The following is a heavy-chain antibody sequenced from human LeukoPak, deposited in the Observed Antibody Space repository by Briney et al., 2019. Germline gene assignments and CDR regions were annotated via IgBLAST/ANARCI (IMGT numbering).Heavy chain of an antibody. J-gene: IGHJ4*02. CDR3: ARDRWTDY. CDR2: IDQDGSEE. Sequence: GGSPRLSCAASGFTFSDSWMTWVRQAPGKGLEWVANIDQDGSEEYYVDSVKGRFTISRDNAKNSVYLQMNSLRAEDTAVYYCARDRWTDYWGQGTLVTVSS. V-gene: IGHV3-7*01. CDR1: GFTFSDSW. D-gene: IGHD1-1*01.